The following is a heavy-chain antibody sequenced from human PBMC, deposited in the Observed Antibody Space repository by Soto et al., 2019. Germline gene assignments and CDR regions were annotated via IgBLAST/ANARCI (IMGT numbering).Heavy chain of an antibody. CDR1: GYTFTSYA. Sequence: ASVTVSCKASGYTFTSYAMHWVRQAPGQRLEWMGWINAGNGNTKYSQKFQGRVTITRDTSASTAYMELSSLRSEDTAVYYCASLSIAARREYYYYYGMDVWGQGTTVTVSS. CDR2: INAGNGNT. J-gene: IGHJ6*02. D-gene: IGHD6-6*01. CDR3: ASLSIAARREYYYYYGMDV. V-gene: IGHV1-3*01.